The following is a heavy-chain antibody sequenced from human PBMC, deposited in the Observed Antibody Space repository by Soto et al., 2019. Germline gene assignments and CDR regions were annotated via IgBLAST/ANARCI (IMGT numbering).Heavy chain of an antibody. J-gene: IGHJ6*02. Sequence: QVHLVQSGAEVRKPGASVKISCKASGYTLSSHGIQCMRQAPGQSLEWVGWSNGGNGYTKYSEELQGRVTITRDTSASTVYMELSSLTSEDMGVYFCARVTYSDALDVWGQGTTVTVSS. CDR2: SNGGNGYT. V-gene: IGHV1-3*02. CDR1: GYTLSSHG. D-gene: IGHD1-26*01. CDR3: ARVTYSDALDV.